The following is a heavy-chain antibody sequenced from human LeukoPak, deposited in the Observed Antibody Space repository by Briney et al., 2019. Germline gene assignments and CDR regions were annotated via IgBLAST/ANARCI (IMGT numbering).Heavy chain of an antibody. V-gene: IGHV4-4*07. CDR3: ARITVTTRGGYYYSMDV. J-gene: IGHJ6*02. CDR1: GGSISSYY. CDR2: IYTSGST. Sequence: SETLSLTCTVSGGSISSYYWSWIRQPAGKGLEWIGRIYTSGSTNYNPSLKSRVTMSVDTSKNQFSLKLSSVTAADTAVYYCARITVTTRGGYYYSMDVWGQGTTVTVSS. D-gene: IGHD4-17*01.